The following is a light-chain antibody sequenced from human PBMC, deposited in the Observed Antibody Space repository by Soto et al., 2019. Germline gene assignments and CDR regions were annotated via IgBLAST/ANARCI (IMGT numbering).Light chain of an antibody. V-gene: IGKV2-30*01. CDR1: QGLVYSDGNTY. CDR2: KVS. CDR3: MQATHWPPYT. J-gene: IGKJ2*01. Sequence: EVVMTQSPRNLPVTLGQPASSSCWSSQGLVYSDGNTYLNWFQQRPGHSPRRLLYKVSFRDSGVPDRFSGSGSGNAFTLTISRVEAEDVGIYYCMQATHWPPYTFGQGTKVDIK.